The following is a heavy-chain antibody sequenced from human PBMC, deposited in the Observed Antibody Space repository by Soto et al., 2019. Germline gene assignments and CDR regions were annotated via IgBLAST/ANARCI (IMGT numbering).Heavy chain of an antibody. CDR3: ARESRYGSGGRCYFLPGIDY. D-gene: IGHD2-15*01. Sequence: SVKVSCKASGGTFSSYAISWVRQAPGQGLECMGGIIPIFGTANYAQKFQGRVTITADESTSTAYMELSSLRSEDTAVYYCARESRYGSGGRCYFLPGIDYWGQRTLVTVSS. CDR2: IIPIFGTA. CDR1: GGTFSSYA. J-gene: IGHJ4*02. V-gene: IGHV1-69*13.